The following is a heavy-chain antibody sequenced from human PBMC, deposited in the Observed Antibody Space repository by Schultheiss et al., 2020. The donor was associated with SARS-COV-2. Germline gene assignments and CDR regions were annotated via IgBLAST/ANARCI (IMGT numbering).Heavy chain of an antibody. J-gene: IGHJ5*02. CDR2: IYYSGST. V-gene: IGHV4-59*01. D-gene: IGHD2-2*02. CDR3: ARDAAYCSSTSCFTQRYRFDP. CDR1: GGSISSYY. Sequence: SETLSLTCTVSGGSISSYYWSWIRQPPGKGLEWIGYIYYSGSTNYNPSLKSRVTISVDTSKNQFSLKLSSVTAADTAVYYCARDAAYCSSTSCFTQRYRFDPWGQGTLVTVSS.